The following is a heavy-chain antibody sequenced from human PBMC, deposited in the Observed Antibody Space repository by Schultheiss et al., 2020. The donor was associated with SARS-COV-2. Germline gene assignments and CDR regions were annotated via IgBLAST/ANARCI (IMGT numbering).Heavy chain of an antibody. Sequence: SETLSLTCTVSSDSISNYYWSWIRQPPGKGLEWIGYIYYSGSTNYNPSLKSRVTISVDTSKNQFSLKLSSVTAADTAVYYCARAGSVGCSSTSCSYGMDVWGQGTTVTVSS. V-gene: IGHV4-59*08. CDR2: IYYSGST. CDR3: ARAGSVGCSSTSCSYGMDV. J-gene: IGHJ6*02. CDR1: SDSISNYY. D-gene: IGHD2-2*01.